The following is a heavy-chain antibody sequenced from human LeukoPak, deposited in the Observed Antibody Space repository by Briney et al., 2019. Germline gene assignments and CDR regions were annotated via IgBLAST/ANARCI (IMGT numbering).Heavy chain of an antibody. V-gene: IGHV3-30-3*01. J-gene: IGHJ4*02. CDR1: GFTFSSYA. CDR3: ARDQDGAAAHFDY. Sequence: GGSLRPSCAASGFTFSSYAMHWVRQAPGKGLEWVAVISYDGSNKYYADSVKGRFTISRDNSKNTLYLQMNSLRAEDTAVYYCARDQDGAAAHFDYWGQGTLVTVSS. CDR2: ISYDGSNK. D-gene: IGHD6-13*01.